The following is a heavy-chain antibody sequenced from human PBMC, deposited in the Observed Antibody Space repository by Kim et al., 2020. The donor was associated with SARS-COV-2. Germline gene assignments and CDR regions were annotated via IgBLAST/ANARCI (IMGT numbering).Heavy chain of an antibody. V-gene: IGHV4-39*01. CDR3: ARHQGIAAPWYYYYYYMDV. Sequence: SETLSLTCTVSGGSISSSSYYWGWIRQPPGKGLEWIGSIYYSGSTYYNPSLKSRVTISVDTSKNQFSLKLSSVTAADTAVYYCARHQGIAAPWYYYYYYMDVWGKGTTVTVSS. CDR1: GGSISSSSYY. CDR2: IYYSGST. J-gene: IGHJ6*03. D-gene: IGHD6-13*01.